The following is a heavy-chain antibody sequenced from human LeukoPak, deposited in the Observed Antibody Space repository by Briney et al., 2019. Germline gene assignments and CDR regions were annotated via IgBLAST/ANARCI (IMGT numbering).Heavy chain of an antibody. CDR1: GFTVSRYG. J-gene: IGHJ5*02. V-gene: IGHV3-30*18. CDR2: ISYDGSNK. CDR3: AKDRVGYCSGGSCYCEAYWFDP. Sequence: GRSLRLSCAASGFTVSRYGTHWDRQAPGKGLEWVAVISYDGSNKYYADSVKGRFTISRDNSKNTLYLQMNSLRAEDTAVYCCAKDRVGYCSGGSCYCEAYWFDPWGQGTLVTVSS. D-gene: IGHD2-15*01.